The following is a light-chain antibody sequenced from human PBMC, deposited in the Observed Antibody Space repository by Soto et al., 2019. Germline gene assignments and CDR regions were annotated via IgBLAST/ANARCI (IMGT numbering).Light chain of an antibody. Sequence: EIVLTQSPGTLSLSPGERATLSCSASQSVSNNYLAWYQQKPGQAPRLLIYGASNRATGIPDRFSGSGSGTDFTLTISSLEPEDFAVYYCQQYNSWLWTFGQGTKVDI. CDR2: GAS. V-gene: IGKV3-20*01. J-gene: IGKJ1*01. CDR1: QSVSNNY. CDR3: QQYNSWLWT.